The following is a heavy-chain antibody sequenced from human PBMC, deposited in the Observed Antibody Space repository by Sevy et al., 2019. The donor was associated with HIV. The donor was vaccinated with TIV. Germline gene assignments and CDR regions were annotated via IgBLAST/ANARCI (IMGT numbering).Heavy chain of an antibody. J-gene: IGHJ5*02. CDR3: ARSTQMASRNNWFDP. V-gene: IGHV1-18*01. Sequence: ATVKVSCKASGYTFTTYGITWVRQAPGQGLEWMGWISTYNSITNYAQKLQGRVTMTTDPSTSTAYMELRSLRSVDTAVYYCARSTQMASRNNWFDPWGQGTQVTVSS. CDR1: GYTFTTYG. D-gene: IGHD5-12*01. CDR2: ISTYNSIT.